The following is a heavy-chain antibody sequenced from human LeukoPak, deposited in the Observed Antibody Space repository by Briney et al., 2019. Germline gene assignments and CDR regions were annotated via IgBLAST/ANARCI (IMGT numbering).Heavy chain of an antibody. CDR2: ISSSSSFI. J-gene: IGHJ4*02. CDR3: ATRRD. Sequence: GGYLRLSCAASGFSFGSYAMSWVRQAPGKGLEWVSSISSSSSFIYYADSVKGRFTISRDNAKNSLYLQMNSLRADDTALYYCATRRDWGQGALVTVSS. V-gene: IGHV3-21*01. CDR1: GFSFGSYA.